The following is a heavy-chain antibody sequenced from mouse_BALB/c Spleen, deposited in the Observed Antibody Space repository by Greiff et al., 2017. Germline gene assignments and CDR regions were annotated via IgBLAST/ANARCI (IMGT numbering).Heavy chain of an antibody. CDR2: IWGDGST. V-gene: IGHV2-6-7*01. Sequence: VQLVESGPGLVAPSQSLSLTCTVSGFSFTGYGVNWVRQPPGKGLVWLGMIWGDGSTDYNSALKSRLSISKDNSKSQVFLKMNSLQTDDTARYYCARELRAMDYWGQGTSVTVSA. J-gene: IGHJ4*01. CDR1: GFSFTGYG. CDR3: ARELRAMDY.